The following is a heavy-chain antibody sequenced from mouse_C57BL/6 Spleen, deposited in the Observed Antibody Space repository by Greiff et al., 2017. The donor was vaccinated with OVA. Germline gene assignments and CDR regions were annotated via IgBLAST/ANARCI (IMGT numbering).Heavy chain of an antibody. CDR1: GYTFTSYW. Sequence: VQLQQPGAELVMPGASVKLSCKASGYTFTSYWMHWVKQRPGQGLEWIGEIDPSDSYTNYNQKFKGKSTLTVDKSSSTAYMQLSSLTSEDSAVYYCARKVLYYAMDYWGQGTSVTVSS. V-gene: IGHV1-69*01. CDR3: ARKVLYYAMDY. J-gene: IGHJ4*01. CDR2: IDPSDSYT.